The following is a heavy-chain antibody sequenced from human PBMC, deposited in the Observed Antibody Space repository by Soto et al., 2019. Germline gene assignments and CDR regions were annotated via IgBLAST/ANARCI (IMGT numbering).Heavy chain of an antibody. Sequence: GGSLRLSCAASGFTFSSYSMNWVRQAPGKGLEWVSSISSSSSYIYYADSVKGRFTISRDNAKNSLYLQMNSLRAEDTAVYYCARDYPVPVAGLYYYYYGMDVWGQGTTVTVSS. CDR2: ISSSSSYI. CDR3: ARDYPVPVAGLYYYYYGMDV. J-gene: IGHJ6*02. CDR1: GFTFSSYS. D-gene: IGHD6-19*01. V-gene: IGHV3-21*01.